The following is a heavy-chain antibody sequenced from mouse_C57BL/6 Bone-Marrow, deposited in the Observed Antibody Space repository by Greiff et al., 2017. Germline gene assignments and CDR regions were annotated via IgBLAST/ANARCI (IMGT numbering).Heavy chain of an antibody. Sequence: QVQLQQSGAELARPGASVKLSCKASGYTFTSYGISWVKQRTGQGLEWIGEIYPRSGNTYYNEKFKGKDTLTADKSSSTAYMELRSLTSEDSAVYFCAGGSYYSIGGFDYWGQGTTLTVSS. CDR3: AGGSYYSIGGFDY. J-gene: IGHJ2*01. D-gene: IGHD2-5*01. CDR1: GYTFTSYG. CDR2: IYPRSGNT. V-gene: IGHV1-81*01.